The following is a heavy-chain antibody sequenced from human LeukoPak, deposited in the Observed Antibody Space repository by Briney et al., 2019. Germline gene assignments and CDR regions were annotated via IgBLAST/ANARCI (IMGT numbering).Heavy chain of an antibody. CDR2: IISDGSGT. J-gene: IGHJ4*02. Sequence: GGSLRLSCAASGFTFSSYWMSWVRQAPGKGLEWVSRIISDGSGTSYADSVKGRFTISRDNAKNTLYLQMNSLRAEGTAVYYCARDGSLPDYWGQGTLVTVSS. CDR3: ARDGSLPDY. V-gene: IGHV3-74*01. CDR1: GFTFSSYW.